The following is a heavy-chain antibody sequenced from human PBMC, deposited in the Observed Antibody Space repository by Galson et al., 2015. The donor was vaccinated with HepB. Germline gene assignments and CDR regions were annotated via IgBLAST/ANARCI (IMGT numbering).Heavy chain of an antibody. D-gene: IGHD1-26*01. CDR2: ISWHSDRI. J-gene: IGHJ6*02. V-gene: IGHV3-9*01. CDR3: AKELKSGSDSHDGLGYYYGMDV. CDR1: GFTFVDYA. Sequence: SLRLSCAVSGFTFVDYAMHWVRQAPGKGLEWVSGISWHSDRIGYADSVKGRFTISRDNAKNSLYLQMNSLRAEDTALYYCAKELKSGSDSHDGLGYYYGMDVWGQGTTVAVSS.